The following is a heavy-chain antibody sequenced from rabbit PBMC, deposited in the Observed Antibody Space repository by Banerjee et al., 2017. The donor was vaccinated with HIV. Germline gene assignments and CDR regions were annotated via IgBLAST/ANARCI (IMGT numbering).Heavy chain of an antibody. CDR1: GFSFSSSYY. V-gene: IGHV1S40*01. J-gene: IGHJ4*01. Sequence: QSLEESGGDLVKPGASLTLTCTASGFSFSSSYYMCWVRQAPGKGLEWIACIVAGGSGSTYYASWAKGRFTISKTSSTTVTLQMTSLTVADTATYFCARSGYYYSDWGADLWGQGTLVHRL. D-gene: IGHD4-1*01. CDR2: IVAGGSGST. CDR3: ARSGYYYSDWGADL.